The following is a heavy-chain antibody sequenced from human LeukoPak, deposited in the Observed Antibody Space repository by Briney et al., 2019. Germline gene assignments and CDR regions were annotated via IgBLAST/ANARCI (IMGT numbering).Heavy chain of an antibody. Sequence: PSETLSLTCTVSGDSISSYYWSWIRQPPGKGLEWIGYVFYTESTNYNPSLKSRVTFSVDMSKNQFSLRLRSVTAADTAVYYCARGRSNPSAWFDPWGQGTLVTASS. V-gene: IGHV4-59*01. CDR3: ARGRSNPSAWFDP. CDR2: VFYTEST. J-gene: IGHJ5*02. CDR1: GDSISSYY.